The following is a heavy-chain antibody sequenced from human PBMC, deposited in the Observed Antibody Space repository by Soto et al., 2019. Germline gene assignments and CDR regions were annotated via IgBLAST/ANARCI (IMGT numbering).Heavy chain of an antibody. D-gene: IGHD6-19*01. Sequence: LRLSFAASVFTFISHAMSWVRQAPGKGLEWVSTISSGGDNTYSADSVKGRFTISRDNSKNTLYLQMNSLRAEDTAVYYCAKDFDSYSSGRYGMDVWGQGTTVTVSS. V-gene: IGHV3-23*01. J-gene: IGHJ6*02. CDR3: AKDFDSYSSGRYGMDV. CDR2: ISSGGDNT. CDR1: VFTFISHA.